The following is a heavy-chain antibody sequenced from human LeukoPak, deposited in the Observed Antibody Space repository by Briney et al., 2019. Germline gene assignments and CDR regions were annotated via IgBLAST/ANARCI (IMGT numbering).Heavy chain of an antibody. V-gene: IGHV4-39*01. Sequence: SETLSLTCTVSGDSISSSGYYWGWIRQPPGKGLEWIASIYYSGSTYYNPSLKSRVTISVDTSKNQLSLKLSSLTAADTAVYFCARHEYSGSYYGLSWFDPWGQGTLVTVSS. CDR2: IYYSGST. J-gene: IGHJ5*02. CDR3: ARHEYSGSYYGLSWFDP. CDR1: GDSISSSGYY. D-gene: IGHD1-26*01.